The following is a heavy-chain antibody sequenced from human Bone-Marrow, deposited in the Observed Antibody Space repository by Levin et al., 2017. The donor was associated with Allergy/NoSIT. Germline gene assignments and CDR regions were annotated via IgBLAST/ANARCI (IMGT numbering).Heavy chain of an antibody. J-gene: IGHJ5*02. CDR2: IKQDGSEK. CDR1: GFTFTSYW. D-gene: IGHD2-2*01. CDR3: ARDGPAGSPTSGWFDP. Sequence: SGGSLRLSCATSGFTFTSYWMSWVRQVPGKGLEWVANIKQDGSEKHYVDSVEGRFTISRDNGKHSLYLQMDRLTGDDTAMYYCARDGPAGSPTSGWFDPWGQGTLVTVSS. V-gene: IGHV3-7*01.